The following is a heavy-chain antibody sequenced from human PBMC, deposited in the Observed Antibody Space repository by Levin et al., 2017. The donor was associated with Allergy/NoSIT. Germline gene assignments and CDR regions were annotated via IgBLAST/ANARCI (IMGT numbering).Heavy chain of an antibody. CDR1: GGSISSSNW. CDR2: IFHSGST. J-gene: IGHJ4*02. D-gene: IGHD1-26*01. V-gene: IGHV4-4*02. CDR3: AGAWELLNLDY. Sequence: PGGSLRLSCGVSGGSISSSNWWSWVRQPPGKGLEWIGEIFHSGSTNYNPALRNRVTISIDKSKNQFSLNLTSLTAADTAVYYCAGAWELLNLDYWGQGILVTVSS.